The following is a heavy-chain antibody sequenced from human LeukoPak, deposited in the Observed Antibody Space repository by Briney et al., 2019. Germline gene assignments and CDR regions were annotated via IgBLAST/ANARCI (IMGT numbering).Heavy chain of an antibody. V-gene: IGHV1-69*13. CDR2: TIPIFGTA. J-gene: IGHJ4*02. CDR3: ARAHPASYDYGDYFEGRSFDY. Sequence: GASVKVSCKASGGTFSSYAISWVRQAPGQGLEWMGGTIPIFGTANYAQKFQGRVTITADESTSTAYMELSSLRSEDTAVYYCARAHPASYDYGDYFEGRSFDYWGQGTLVTVSS. D-gene: IGHD4-17*01. CDR1: GGTFSSYA.